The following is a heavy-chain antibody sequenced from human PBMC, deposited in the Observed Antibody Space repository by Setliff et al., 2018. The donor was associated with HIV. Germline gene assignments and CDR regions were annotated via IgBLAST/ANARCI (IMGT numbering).Heavy chain of an antibody. V-gene: IGHV4-39*01. CDR3: ARGGTMVRGVDY. CDR1: GGSISSSSYY. J-gene: IGHJ4*02. D-gene: IGHD3-10*01. Sequence: SETLSLTCTVSGGSISSSSYYWGWIRQPPGKGLEWIGNIYYSGSTYYNPSLKSRVTMSADTSKNQFSLNLTSVTAADTAVYYCARGGTMVRGVDYWGRGTLVTVSS. CDR2: IYYSGST.